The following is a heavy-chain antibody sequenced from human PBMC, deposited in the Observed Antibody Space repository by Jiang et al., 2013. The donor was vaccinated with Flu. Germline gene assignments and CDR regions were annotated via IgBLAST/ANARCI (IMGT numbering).Heavy chain of an antibody. Sequence: SVKVSCKASGYTFTNYAMHWVRQAPGQGLEWMGWISAYNGNTNYAQKLQGRVTMTTDTSTSTAYMELRSLRSDDTAVYCCARVAAAANWFDPWGQGTLVTVSS. J-gene: IGHJ5*02. CDR1: GYTFTNYA. D-gene: IGHD6-13*01. V-gene: IGHV1-18*01. CDR3: ARVAAAANWFDP. CDR2: ISAYNGNT.